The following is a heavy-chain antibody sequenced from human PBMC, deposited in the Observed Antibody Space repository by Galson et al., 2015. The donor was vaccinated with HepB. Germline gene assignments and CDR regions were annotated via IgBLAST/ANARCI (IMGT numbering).Heavy chain of an antibody. Sequence: QSGAEVKKPGESLRISCTASGYSFTTYYISWVRQMPGKGLEWMGIIYPGHSDIRYGPSFQGQVTISADESSNTAYLQWSSLKASDTAIYYCARHSGGLDYWGQGTLVTVSS. CDR1: GYSFTTYY. J-gene: IGHJ4*02. D-gene: IGHD3-16*01. CDR3: ARHSGGLDY. CDR2: IYPGHSDI. V-gene: IGHV5-51*01.